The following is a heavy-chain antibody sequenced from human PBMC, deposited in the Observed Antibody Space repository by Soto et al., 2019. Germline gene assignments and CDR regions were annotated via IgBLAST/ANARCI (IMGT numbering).Heavy chain of an antibody. CDR3: ARGYDFWSGPLYGMDV. CDR2: IYYSGST. D-gene: IGHD3-3*01. V-gene: IGHV4-59*01. CDR1: GGSISSYY. J-gene: IGHJ6*02. Sequence: PSETLSLTCTVSGGSISSYYWSWIRQPPGKGLEWIGYIYYSGSTNYNPSLKSRVTISVDTSKNQFSLKLSSVTAADTAVYYCARGYDFWSGPLYGMDVWGQGTTVTVSS.